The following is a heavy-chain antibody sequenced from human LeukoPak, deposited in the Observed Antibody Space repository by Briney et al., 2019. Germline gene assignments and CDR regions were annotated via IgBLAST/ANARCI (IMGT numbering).Heavy chain of an antibody. D-gene: IGHD1-26*01. J-gene: IGHJ4*02. CDR2: ISGSGAST. V-gene: IGHV3-23*01. Sequence: GGSLRLSCLTSGFTLSTNAMSWVRQAPGKGLEWISGISGSGASTYYADSVKGRFTISRDDSRNTLYLQMNSLRGDDTAVYYCAKDVGKWESLHFFDYWGRGTLVTVSS. CDR1: GFTLSTNA. CDR3: AKDVGKWESLHFFDY.